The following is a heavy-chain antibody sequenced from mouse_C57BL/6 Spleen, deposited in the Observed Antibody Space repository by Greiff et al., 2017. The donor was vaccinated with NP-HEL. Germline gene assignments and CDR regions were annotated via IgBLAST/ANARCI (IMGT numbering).Heavy chain of an antibody. D-gene: IGHD1-1*01. CDR3: ARNDYGRSPLAY. CDR1: GFSLTSYG. Sequence: QVQLKQSGPGLVQPSQSLSITCTASGFSLTSYGVHWVRQSPGKGLEWLGVIWSGGSTDYNAAFISRLSSSKDNSKSQVFFKMNSRQADDAAIYYCARNDYGRSPLAYWGQGTLVTVSA. CDR2: IWSGGST. V-gene: IGHV2-2*01. J-gene: IGHJ3*01.